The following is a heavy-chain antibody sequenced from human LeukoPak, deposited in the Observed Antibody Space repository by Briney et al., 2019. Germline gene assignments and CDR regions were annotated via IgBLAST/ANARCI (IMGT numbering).Heavy chain of an antibody. Sequence: SQTLSLTCTVSGGSISSGSYYWSWIRQPAGKGLEWIGRIYTSGSTNYNPSLKSRVTISVDTSKNQFSLKPSSVTAADTAVYYCARGYLGVDAFDIWGQGTMVTVSS. CDR3: ARGYLGVDAFDI. CDR1: GGSISSGSYY. J-gene: IGHJ3*02. V-gene: IGHV4-61*02. CDR2: IYTSGST. D-gene: IGHD1-14*01.